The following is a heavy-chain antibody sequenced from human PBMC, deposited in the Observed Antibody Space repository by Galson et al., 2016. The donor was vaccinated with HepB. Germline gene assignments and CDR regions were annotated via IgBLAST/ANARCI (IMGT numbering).Heavy chain of an antibody. J-gene: IGHJ6*04. CDR2: IYTTGTT. V-gene: IGHV4-61*02. CDR3: TSADPYFYYGLDV. CDR1: GDSISSDGYY. Sequence: TLSLTCTVSGDSISSDGYYWSWIRQPAGKGLEWLGRIYTTGTTSYNPSLKSRIAVSLDTSKNQFSLKLTSVTAADTAVYFCTSADPYFYYGLDVWGKGTTVTVSS.